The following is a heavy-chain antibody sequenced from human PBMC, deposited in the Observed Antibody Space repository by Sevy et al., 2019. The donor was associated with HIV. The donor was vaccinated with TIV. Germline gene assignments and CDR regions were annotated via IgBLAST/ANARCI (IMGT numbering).Heavy chain of an antibody. D-gene: IGHD6-19*01. V-gene: IGHV3-21*05. CDR3: ARGGSSGWDYFDY. CDR1: GFTFSSYS. Sequence: GGSLRLSCAASGFTFSSYSMNWVRQAPGKGLEWVSYISGLNNYIYYANSVRGQSTISRDNAKNSLYLQMNGVRAEDTAVYYCARGGSSGWDYFDYWGQGTLVTVSS. CDR2: ISGLNNYI. J-gene: IGHJ4*02.